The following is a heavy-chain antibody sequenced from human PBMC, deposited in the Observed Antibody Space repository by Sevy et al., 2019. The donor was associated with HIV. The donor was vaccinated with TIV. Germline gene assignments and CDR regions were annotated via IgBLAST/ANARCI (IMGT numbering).Heavy chain of an antibody. J-gene: IGHJ4*03. D-gene: IGHD3-22*01. CDR1: GFSFSCYG. CDR2: ISGVGINE. V-gene: IGHV3-30*03. CDR3: TTAYNGTNSLSKHYDFDY. Sequence: GGSLRLSCVGSGFSFSCYGIHWVRQSPGKGLDWVSLISGVGINEYYADSVKGRFTISSDNSKNTVYLEMNSLRQEDTVISFCTTAYNGTNSLSKHYDFDYWGQGTLVTVSS.